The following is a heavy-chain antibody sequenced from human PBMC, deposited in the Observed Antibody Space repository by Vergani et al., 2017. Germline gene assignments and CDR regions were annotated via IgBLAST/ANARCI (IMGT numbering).Heavy chain of an antibody. V-gene: IGHV4-39*01. J-gene: IGHJ6*03. D-gene: IGHD6-13*01. Sequence: QLQLQESDPGLVKPSETLSLTCTVSGGSIRSTFYYWGWIRQPPGKGLEWIGTIYYSGSTYYNLSLKSRVTISVDTSKYQFSLKLNSVTAADTAVYYCAGHKEQLVPGNYYYYYYMDVWGKGTTVTVSS. CDR2: IYYSGST. CDR1: GGSIRSTFYY. CDR3: AGHKEQLVPGNYYYYYYMDV.